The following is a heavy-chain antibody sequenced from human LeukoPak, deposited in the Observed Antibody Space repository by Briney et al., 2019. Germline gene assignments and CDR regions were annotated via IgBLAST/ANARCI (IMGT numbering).Heavy chain of an antibody. D-gene: IGHD3-10*01. V-gene: IGHV1-2*02. CDR2: INPNSGGT. Sequence: GASVKVSCKASGYTFTGYYMHWVRQAPGQGLEWMGWINPNSGGTNYAQKFQGRVTMTRDTSISTAYMELGRLRSDDTAVYYCARDLNYYGSGSYYNSGNWFDPWGQGTLVTVSS. J-gene: IGHJ5*02. CDR1: GYTFTGYY. CDR3: ARDLNYYGSGSYYNSGNWFDP.